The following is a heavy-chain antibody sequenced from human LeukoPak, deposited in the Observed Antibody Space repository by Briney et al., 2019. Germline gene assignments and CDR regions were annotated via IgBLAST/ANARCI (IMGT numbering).Heavy chain of an antibody. V-gene: IGHV3-30*18. CDR3: AKTVGAAGGYYGMDV. CDR2: ISYDGSNK. D-gene: IGHD2-15*01. J-gene: IGHJ6*02. Sequence: PGGSLRLSCAASGFTFSSYGMHWVRQAPGKGLEWVAVISYDGSNKYYADSVKGRFTISRDNSKNTLYLQMNSLRAEDTAVYYCAKTVGAAGGYYGMDVWGQGTTVTVSS. CDR1: GFTFSSYG.